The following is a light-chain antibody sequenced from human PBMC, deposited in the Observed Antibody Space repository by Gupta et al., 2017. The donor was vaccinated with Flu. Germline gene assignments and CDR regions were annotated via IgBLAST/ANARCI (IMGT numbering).Light chain of an antibody. CDR3: QQRSNRPPYT. Sequence: ERATLSCRASQSVSRYLAWYQQKPGQAPRLLIYDASNRATGIPARFRGSGSGTDFTLTISSLEPEDFAVYYCQQRSNRPPYTFGQGTKLQIK. J-gene: IGKJ2*01. V-gene: IGKV3-11*01. CDR2: DAS. CDR1: QSVSRY.